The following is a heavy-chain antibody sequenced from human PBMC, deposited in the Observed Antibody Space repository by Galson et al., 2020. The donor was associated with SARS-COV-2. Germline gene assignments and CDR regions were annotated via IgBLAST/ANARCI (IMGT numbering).Heavy chain of an antibody. Sequence: SETLSLTCTVSGVSVISGGNYWTWIRQHPGTGLEWIGHIFSSVTTYYSPSLKSRVTISVDTSQNQFSLRLSSVTAADTAVYYCARGRFYDSTGYSTSYYFDSWGQGTLVTVSS. D-gene: IGHD3-22*01. J-gene: IGHJ4*02. V-gene: IGHV4-31*03. CDR3: ARGRFYDSTGYSTSYYFDS. CDR1: GVSVISGGNY. CDR2: IFSSVTT.